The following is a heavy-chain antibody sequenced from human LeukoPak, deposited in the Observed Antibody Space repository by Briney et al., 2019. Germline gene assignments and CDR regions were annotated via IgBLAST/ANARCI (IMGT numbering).Heavy chain of an antibody. CDR3: ARDHSSSDDTYNWFDP. CDR1: GVTFSYYA. J-gene: IGHJ5*02. Sequence: ASVKVSCKASGVTFSYYAFNWVRQAPGQGLEWMGGIIPIFATANYAQKFQGRVTITADECTSTVYMELSSLKSDDTAVYYCARDHSSSDDTYNWFDPWGQGTLVTVSS. V-gene: IGHV1-69*13. CDR2: IIPIFATA. D-gene: IGHD6-6*01.